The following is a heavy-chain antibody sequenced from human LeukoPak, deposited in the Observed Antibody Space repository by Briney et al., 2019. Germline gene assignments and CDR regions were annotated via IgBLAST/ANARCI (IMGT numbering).Heavy chain of an antibody. V-gene: IGHV3-21*01. CDR1: GFTFSSYS. CDR2: ISSSSSYI. J-gene: IGHJ4*02. D-gene: IGHD6-19*01. CDR3: ARGLIAVAGYSNY. Sequence: KTGGSLRLSCAASGFTFSSYSMNWVRQAPGKGLEWVSSISSSSSYIYYADSVKGRFTISRDNAKNSLYLQVNSLRAEDTAVYYCARGLIAVAGYSNYWGQGTLVTVSS.